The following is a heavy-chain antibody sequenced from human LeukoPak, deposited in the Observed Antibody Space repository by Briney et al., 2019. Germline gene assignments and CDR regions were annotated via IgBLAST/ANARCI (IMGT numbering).Heavy chain of an antibody. CDR2: IYYSGGT. CDR3: ARSTDNWNAHLDY. J-gene: IGHJ4*02. D-gene: IGHD1-20*01. CDR1: GGSISSYY. V-gene: IGHV4-59*01. Sequence: SETLSLTCTVSGGSISSYYWSWIRQPPGKGLEWIGYIYYSGGTNYNPSLKSRVTISVDTSKNQFSLKLSSVTAADTAAYYCARSTDNWNAHLDYWGQGTLVTVSS.